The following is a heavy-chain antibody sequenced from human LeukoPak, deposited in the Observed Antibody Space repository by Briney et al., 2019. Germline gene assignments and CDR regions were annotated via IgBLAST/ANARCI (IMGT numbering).Heavy chain of an antibody. V-gene: IGHV1-69*13. CDR1: GGTFSSYA. CDR2: ISPIFGTA. CDR3: AGVSYYDILTGYFGAFDI. J-gene: IGHJ3*02. Sequence: ASVKVSCKTSGGTFSSYAITWVRQAPGQGLEWMGGISPIFGTANYAQKFQGRVTITADESTSTAYMELSSLRSEDTAVYYCAGVSYYDILTGYFGAFDIWGQGTMVTVSS. D-gene: IGHD3-9*01.